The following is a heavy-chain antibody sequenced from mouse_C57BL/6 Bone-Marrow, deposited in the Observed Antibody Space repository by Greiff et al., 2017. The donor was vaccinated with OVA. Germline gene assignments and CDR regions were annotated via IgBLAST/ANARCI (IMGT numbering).Heavy chain of an antibody. CDR3: ARHHYYGSSYYAMDY. V-gene: IGHV5-15*01. Sequence: EVQRVESGGGLVQPGGSLKLSCAASGFTFSDYGMAWVRQAPRKGPEWVAFISNLAYSIYYADTVTGRFTISRENAKNTLYLEMSSLRSEDTAMYYCARHHYYGSSYYAMDYWGQGTSVTVSS. D-gene: IGHD1-1*01. J-gene: IGHJ4*01. CDR1: GFTFSDYG. CDR2: ISNLAYSI.